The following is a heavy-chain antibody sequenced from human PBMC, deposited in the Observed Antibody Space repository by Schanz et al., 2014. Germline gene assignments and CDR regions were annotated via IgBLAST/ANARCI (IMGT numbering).Heavy chain of an antibody. D-gene: IGHD3-10*01. CDR2: ISPSSGGT. V-gene: IGHV1-2*06. CDR1: RYPFTAYY. Sequence: QVHLVQSGSEVKKPGASVKVSCKASRYPFTAYYMHWVRQAPGQGLEWMGRISPSSGGTNYAQNFQGRVTMTKDTSINTVYMELSRLKSDDTAVYYCARALFGSGHGDVWGQGTTVTVSS. J-gene: IGHJ6*02. CDR3: ARALFGSGHGDV.